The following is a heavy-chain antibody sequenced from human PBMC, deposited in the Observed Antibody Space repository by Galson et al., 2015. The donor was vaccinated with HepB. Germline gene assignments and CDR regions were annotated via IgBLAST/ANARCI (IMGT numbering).Heavy chain of an antibody. CDR1: GYTLTELS. Sequence: SVKVSCKVSGYTLTELSMHWVRQAPGKGLEWMGGFDPEDGEIIYAQKFQGRVTMTEDTSTDTAYMELSSLRSEDTAVYYCATILFHASPLGTDDYWGQGTLVTVSS. CDR2: FDPEDGEI. CDR3: ATILFHASPLGTDDY. D-gene: IGHD2-15*01. V-gene: IGHV1-24*01. J-gene: IGHJ4*02.